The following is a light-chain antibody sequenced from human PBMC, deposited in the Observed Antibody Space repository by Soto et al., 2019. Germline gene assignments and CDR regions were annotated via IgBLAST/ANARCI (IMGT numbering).Light chain of an antibody. J-gene: IGLJ2*01. CDR1: SSNIGSNY. V-gene: IGLV1-47*01. CDR3: AAWDDSLSGPE. CDR2: RNN. Sequence: QSVLTQPPSACGTPGQRVTISCSGSSSNIGSNYVYWYQQLPGTAPKLLIYRNNQRPSGVPDRFSGSKSGTSASLAISGLRSEDEADYYCAAWDDSLSGPEFGGGTKLTVL.